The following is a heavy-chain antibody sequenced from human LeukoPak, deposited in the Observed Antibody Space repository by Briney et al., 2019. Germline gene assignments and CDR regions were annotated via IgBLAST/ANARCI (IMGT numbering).Heavy chain of an antibody. CDR1: GFTFSSYE. CDR3: ARDINWVGGY. Sequence: GGSLRLSCAASGFTFSSYEMNWVRQAPGKGLEWVSYISSSDNTIYYADSVKGRFTISRDNAKNSLYLQMNSLRAEDTAVYYCARDINWVGGYWGQGTLVTVSS. D-gene: IGHD7-27*01. CDR2: ISSSDNTI. V-gene: IGHV3-48*03. J-gene: IGHJ4*02.